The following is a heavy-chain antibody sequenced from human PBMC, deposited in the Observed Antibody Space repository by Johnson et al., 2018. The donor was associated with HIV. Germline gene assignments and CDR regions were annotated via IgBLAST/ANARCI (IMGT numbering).Heavy chain of an antibody. J-gene: IGHJ3*02. CDR2: ISYDGSNK. CDR1: GFTFSRYG. V-gene: IGHV3-30*18. CDR3: AKGMDYYYRSGYYRRVYDAFDI. Sequence: QVQLVESGGGVVQPGRSLRLSCAASGFTFSRYGMHWVRQAPGKGLEWVAVISYDGSNKYYADSVKGRFTIYRDNSKNTLDLQMNSLGAEDTAVHYCAKGMDYYYRSGYYRRVYDAFDIWGQGTMVTVSS. D-gene: IGHD3-22*01.